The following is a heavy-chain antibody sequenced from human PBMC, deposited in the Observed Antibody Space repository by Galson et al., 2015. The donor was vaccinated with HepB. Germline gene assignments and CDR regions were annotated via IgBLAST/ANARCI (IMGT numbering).Heavy chain of an antibody. CDR3: AKNPYYASNGYYSFDY. CDR2: MSGSGGST. Sequence: SLRLSCAASGFRFNNYAMSWVRRAPGKGLEWVSGMSGSGGSTYYVDSAKGRFTISRDNSKNTLWLQMNSLRVEDTAVYYCAKNPYYASNGYYSFDYWGRGTLVTVSS. V-gene: IGHV3-23*01. D-gene: IGHD3-22*01. CDR1: GFRFNNYA. J-gene: IGHJ4*02.